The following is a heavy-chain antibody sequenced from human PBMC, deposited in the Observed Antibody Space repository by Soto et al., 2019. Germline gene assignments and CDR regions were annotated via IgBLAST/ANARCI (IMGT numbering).Heavy chain of an antibody. J-gene: IGHJ5*02. V-gene: IGHV1-18*01. CDR3: ARYKQLDRPGWFDP. D-gene: IGHD1-1*01. CDR1: GYTFNAFG. Sequence: QVQLVHSAAEVKKPGASEKVSCKASGYTFNAFGISWVRQAPGHGLEWMGWIGAYNGNTNYAQKFQGRVTMTTDTSTSTAYMELRSLTSDDAAVYYCARYKQLDRPGWFDPWGHGTLVTVSS. CDR2: IGAYNGNT.